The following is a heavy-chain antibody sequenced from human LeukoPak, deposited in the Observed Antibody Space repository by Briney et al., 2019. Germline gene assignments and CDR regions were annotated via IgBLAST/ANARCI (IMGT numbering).Heavy chain of an antibody. J-gene: IGHJ1*01. V-gene: IGHV3-7*01. D-gene: IGHD3-22*01. Sequence: GGSLRLSCAASGFTFSTYWMTWVRQAPGKGLQWVANIKTDGSEKYYVDSVKGRFTISRDNAKNSLYLQMNSLRAEDTAVYYCATYSSLNRREFQYWGQGTLLTVSS. CDR1: GFTFSTYW. CDR3: ATYSSLNRREFQY. CDR2: IKTDGSEK.